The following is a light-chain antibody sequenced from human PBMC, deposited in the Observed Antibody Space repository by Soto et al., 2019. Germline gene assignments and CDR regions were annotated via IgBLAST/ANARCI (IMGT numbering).Light chain of an antibody. Sequence: QSALTQPRSVSGSPGQSVTISCTGTSSDVGGYNYVSWYQQHPGKAPKLMIYDVSKRPSGVPDRFSGSTSGNTASLTISGLPAEDEADYYCCSYAGSYTLFVFGTGTKLTVL. V-gene: IGLV2-11*01. CDR2: DVS. J-gene: IGLJ1*01. CDR3: CSYAGSYTLFV. CDR1: SSDVGGYNY.